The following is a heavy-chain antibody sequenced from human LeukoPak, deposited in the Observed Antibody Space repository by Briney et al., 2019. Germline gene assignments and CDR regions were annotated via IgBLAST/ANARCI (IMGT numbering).Heavy chain of an antibody. V-gene: IGHV1-18*01. CDR2: ISAYNGNT. D-gene: IGHD5-24*01. Sequence: GASVKVSCTASGYTFTSYGISWVRQAPGQGLEWMGWISAYNGNTNYAQKLQGRVTMTTDTSTSTAYMELSSLRSEDTAVYYCAIRRWLQYPDAFDIWGQGTMVTVSS. CDR3: AIRRWLQYPDAFDI. J-gene: IGHJ3*02. CDR1: GYTFTSYG.